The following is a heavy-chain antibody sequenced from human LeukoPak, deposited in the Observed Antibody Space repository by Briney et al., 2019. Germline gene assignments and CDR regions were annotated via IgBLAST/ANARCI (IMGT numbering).Heavy chain of an antibody. CDR1: GFTFSNYA. CDR2: ISGSGGST. D-gene: IGHD3-10*01. CDR3: AKAGGWFGELLQTSADNWFDP. Sequence: GGSLRLSCAASGFTFSNYAMSWVRQAPGKGLEWVSVISGSGGSTYYADSVKGRFTISRDNPKNTLCLQMNSLRAEDTAVYYCAKAGGWFGELLQTSADNWFDPWGQGTLVTVSS. J-gene: IGHJ5*02. V-gene: IGHV3-23*01.